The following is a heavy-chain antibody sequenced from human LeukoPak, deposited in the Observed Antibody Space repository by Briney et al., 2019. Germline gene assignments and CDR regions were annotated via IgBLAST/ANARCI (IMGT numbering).Heavy chain of an antibody. CDR2: VYHSGTP. J-gene: IGHJ6*02. CDR1: GDSTSSGAYY. V-gene: IGHV4-31*03. Sequence: SETLSLTCIVSGDSTSSGAYYWSWVRQYPGKGLEWIGYVYHSGTPFYNPSLKSRLVISVDTSKNQFSLKLSSVTAADTAVYYCARDRGDGMDVWGLGTTVTVSS. CDR3: ARDRGDGMDV.